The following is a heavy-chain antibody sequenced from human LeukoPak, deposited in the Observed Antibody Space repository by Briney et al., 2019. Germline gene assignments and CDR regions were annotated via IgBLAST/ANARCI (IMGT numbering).Heavy chain of an antibody. CDR2: VNPSGGST. V-gene: IGHV1-46*01. CDR3: ARAGVSLDAFDI. J-gene: IGHJ3*02. Sequence: ASVKVSCKASGYTFTSYYMHWVRQAPGQGLEWMGIVNPSGGSTSYAQKFQGRVTMTRDMSTSTVYMELSSLRSEDTAVYYCARAGVSLDAFDIWGQGTMVTVSS. D-gene: IGHD7-27*01. CDR1: GYTFTSYY.